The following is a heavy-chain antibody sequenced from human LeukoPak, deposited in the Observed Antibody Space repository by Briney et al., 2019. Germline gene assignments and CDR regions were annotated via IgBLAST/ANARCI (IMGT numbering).Heavy chain of an antibody. CDR2: IKQDGSEK. CDR1: GFTFSSYS. CDR3: VRNGDYYRLDY. V-gene: IGHV3-7*01. Sequence: GGSLRLSCAASGFTFSSYSMNWVRQAPGKGLEWVANIKQDGSEKYYVDSVKGRFTISRDNAKNSVYLQMNNLRAEDTAVFYCVRNGDYYRLDYWGQGTLVTVSS. J-gene: IGHJ4*02. D-gene: IGHD3-22*01.